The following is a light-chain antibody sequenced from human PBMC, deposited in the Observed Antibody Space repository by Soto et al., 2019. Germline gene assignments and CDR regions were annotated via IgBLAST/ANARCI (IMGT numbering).Light chain of an antibody. J-gene: IGLJ1*01. CDR2: DND. V-gene: IGLV1-44*01. CDR3: AAWEDSLNARYV. CDR1: NSNIGSNS. Sequence: QSVLTQPPSASGTPGQRVTISCSGSNSNIGSNSVTWYQQLPGTAPYLLIYDNDRRPSGVPARFSGSKSGTSASLVISRLQSEDEADYYCAAWEDSLNARYVFGTGTKVTVL.